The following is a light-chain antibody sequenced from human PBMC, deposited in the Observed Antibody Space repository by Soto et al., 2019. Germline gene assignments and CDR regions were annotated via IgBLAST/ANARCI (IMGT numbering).Light chain of an antibody. CDR3: SSYTGSGVV. Sequence: QSVLTQPPSASGSPGQSVTISCIGTSSDVGGHNYVSWYQQFPGKAPKVIIFEVTKRPSGVPDRFSGSKSGNTASLTVSGLQAEDEADYFCSSYTGSGVVFGGGTKVTVL. J-gene: IGLJ2*01. CDR2: EVT. V-gene: IGLV2-8*01. CDR1: SSDVGGHNY.